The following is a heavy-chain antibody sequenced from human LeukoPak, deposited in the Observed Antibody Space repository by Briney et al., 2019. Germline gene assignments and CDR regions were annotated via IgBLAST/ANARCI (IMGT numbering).Heavy chain of an antibody. D-gene: IGHD3-10*01. CDR1: GGSISSGGYS. Sequence: PSQTLSLTCAVSGGSISSGGYSWSWMRQPPGKGLEWIGYIYHSGSTYYNPSLKSRVTISVDRSKNQFSLKLSSVTAADTAVYYCARGYYGSGSYYFDYWGQGTLVTVSS. CDR3: ARGYYGSGSYYFDY. J-gene: IGHJ4*02. V-gene: IGHV4-30-2*01. CDR2: IYHSGST.